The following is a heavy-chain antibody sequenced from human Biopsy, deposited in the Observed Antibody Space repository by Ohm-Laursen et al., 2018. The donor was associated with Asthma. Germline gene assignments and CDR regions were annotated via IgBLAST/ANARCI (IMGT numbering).Heavy chain of an antibody. J-gene: IGHJ4*01. CDR2: IYSGGTS. CDR3: ARGDSSNWSHYYFDY. D-gene: IGHD3-22*01. Sequence: SLRLSCAASGFAVSRDNMFWVRQAPGKGLEWVSVIYSGGTSHTADSVRGRFTISRDYSKNTLYLQMHGLRAEDTAVYYCARGDSSNWSHYYFDYWGQGTLVTVSS. CDR1: GFAVSRDN. V-gene: IGHV3-53*01.